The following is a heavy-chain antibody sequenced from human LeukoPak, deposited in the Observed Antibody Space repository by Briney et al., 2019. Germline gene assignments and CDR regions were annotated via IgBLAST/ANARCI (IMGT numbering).Heavy chain of an antibody. CDR2: ISAYNGNT. D-gene: IGHD3-16*01. J-gene: IGHJ4*02. V-gene: IGHV1-18*01. CDR3: ARGLGAGKRGFDY. Sequence: ASVKVSCKASGYTFTSYGISWVRQAPGQGLGWMGWISAYNGNTNYAQKLQGRVTITADKSTSTAYMELSSLRSEDTAVYYCARGLGAGKRGFDYWGQGTLVTVSS. CDR1: GYTFTSYG.